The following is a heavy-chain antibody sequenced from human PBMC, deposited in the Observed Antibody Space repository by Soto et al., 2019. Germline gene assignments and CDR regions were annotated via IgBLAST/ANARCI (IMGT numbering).Heavy chain of an antibody. V-gene: IGHV4-4*02. Sequence: QVQLQESGPGLVKPSETLSLTCAVSGGSISSSNWWSWVRQPPGKGLEWIGEIYHSGSTNYNPSLKSRITISVDKSKNQFSLKLSSVTAADTAVYYCARDYVDTAMVNNYYYGMDVWGQGTTVTVSS. J-gene: IGHJ6*02. CDR3: ARDYVDTAMVNNYYYGMDV. D-gene: IGHD5-18*01. CDR2: IYHSGST. CDR1: GGSISSSNW.